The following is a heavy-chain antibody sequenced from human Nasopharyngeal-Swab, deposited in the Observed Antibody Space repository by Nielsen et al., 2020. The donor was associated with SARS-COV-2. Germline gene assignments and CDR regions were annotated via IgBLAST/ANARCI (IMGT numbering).Heavy chain of an antibody. CDR2: INPNSGGT. CDR1: GYTFTGHY. V-gene: IGHV1-2*02. J-gene: IGHJ4*02. D-gene: IGHD1-26*01. Sequence: ASVKVSCKASGYTFTGHYIHWVRQAPGQGLEWMGWINPNSGGTNYAQKFQGRVTMTRDTSINTAYMELSRLRSDDTAIYYCARESMGDYFDYWGQGTLVTVSS. CDR3: ARESMGDYFDY.